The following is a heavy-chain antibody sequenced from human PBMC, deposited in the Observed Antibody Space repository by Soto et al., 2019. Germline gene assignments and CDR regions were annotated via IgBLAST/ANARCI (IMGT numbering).Heavy chain of an antibody. V-gene: IGHV3-48*01. Sequence: EVQLVESGGGLVQPGGSLRISCAASGFTFSTYSMNWVRQAPGKGLEWVSYITGSRGTIYYADSVKGRFTISRDNAKNSLFMQMNRMRGEDTALYYCARWVSGGKEILDHWGQGNLV. CDR3: ARWVSGGKEILDH. D-gene: IGHD3-10*01. CDR2: ITGSRGTI. CDR1: GFTFSTYS. J-gene: IGHJ4*02.